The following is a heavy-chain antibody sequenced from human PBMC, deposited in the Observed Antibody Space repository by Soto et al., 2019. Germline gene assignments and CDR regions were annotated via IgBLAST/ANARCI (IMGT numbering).Heavy chain of an antibody. D-gene: IGHD3-22*01. CDR3: AKDTTYDSSGYYFYYGMDV. J-gene: IGHJ6*02. V-gene: IGHV3-30*18. CDR2: ISYDGRYK. CDR1: GFTFSTYG. Sequence: QVQLVESGGGVVQPGRSLRLSCAASGFTFSTYGMHWVRQAPGKGLEWVGLISYDGRYKYYAESMKGRFTISRDNSKNTLYRQHTSLRADDTAVYYCAKDTTYDSSGYYFYYGMDVWGQGTTVTVSS.